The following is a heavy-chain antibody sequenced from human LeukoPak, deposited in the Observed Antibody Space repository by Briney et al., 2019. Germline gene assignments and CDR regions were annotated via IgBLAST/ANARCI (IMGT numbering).Heavy chain of an antibody. CDR2: IQNDGSST. CDR1: GFTFSSYW. D-gene: IGHD2-15*01. V-gene: IGHV3-74*01. Sequence: GGSLRLSCAASGFTFSSYWMHWVRQAPGKGLVWVSRIQNDGSSTSYVDSVKGRFTISRDNGKNTVYLQMNSLRAEDTAVYYCAGVLSGGSRYFDHWGQGILVTVSS. J-gene: IGHJ4*02. CDR3: AGVLSGGSRYFDH.